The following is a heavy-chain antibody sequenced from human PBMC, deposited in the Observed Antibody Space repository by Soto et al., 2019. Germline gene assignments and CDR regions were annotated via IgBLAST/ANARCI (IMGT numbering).Heavy chain of an antibody. J-gene: IGHJ6*02. CDR1: GGTFSSYT. CDR3: AREGLYCSGGSCGHYYYYGMDV. V-gene: IGHV1-69*04. D-gene: IGHD2-15*01. CDR2: IIPILGIA. Sequence: ASVKVSCKASGGTFSSYTISWVRQAPGQGLEWMGRIIPILGIANYAQKFQGRVTITADKSTSTAYMELSSLRSEDTAVYYCAREGLYCSGGSCGHYYYYGMDVWGQGTTVTVSS.